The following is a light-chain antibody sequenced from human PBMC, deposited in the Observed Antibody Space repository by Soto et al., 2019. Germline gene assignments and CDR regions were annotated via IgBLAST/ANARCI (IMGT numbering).Light chain of an antibody. CDR3: QQYGRSPPSWT. CDR1: QSVSSNY. Sequence: ETVLTQSPGTLSLSPGERATHSCRASQSVSSNYLAWYQQKPGQAPRLLIYGASSRATGIPDRFSGSESGTDFTLTISRLEPEDFAVYYCQQYGRSPPSWTFGQGTKVEIK. CDR2: GAS. J-gene: IGKJ1*01. V-gene: IGKV3-20*01.